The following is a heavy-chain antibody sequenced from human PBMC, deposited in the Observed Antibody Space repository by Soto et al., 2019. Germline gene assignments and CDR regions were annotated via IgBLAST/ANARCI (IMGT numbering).Heavy chain of an antibody. CDR2: MNPNSGNT. CDR3: AREGYSYGSYYFDY. V-gene: IGHV1-8*01. J-gene: IGHJ4*02. Sequence: QVQLVQSGAEVKKPGASVKVSCKASGYTFTSSDINWVRQATGQGLEWMGWMNPNSGNTGYAQKFQGRVTMTRNTSISTTYRELSSLRSEDTAVYYCAREGYSYGSYYFDYWGQGTLVTVSS. CDR1: GYTFTSSD. D-gene: IGHD5-18*01.